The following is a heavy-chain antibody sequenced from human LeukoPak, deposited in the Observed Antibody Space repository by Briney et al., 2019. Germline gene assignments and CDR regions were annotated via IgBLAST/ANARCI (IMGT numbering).Heavy chain of an antibody. V-gene: IGHV1-2*02. J-gene: IGHJ5*02. CDR1: GYSFTSYY. CDR2: INPNSGGT. Sequence: GASVKVSCKASGYSFTSYYMHWVRQAPGQGLEWMGWINPNSGGTNYAQKFQGRVTMTRDTSISTAYMELSRLRSDDTAVYYCAREGIQLWLRDYNQGSNWFDPWGQGTLVTVSS. CDR3: AREGIQLWLRDYNQGSNWFDP. D-gene: IGHD5-18*01.